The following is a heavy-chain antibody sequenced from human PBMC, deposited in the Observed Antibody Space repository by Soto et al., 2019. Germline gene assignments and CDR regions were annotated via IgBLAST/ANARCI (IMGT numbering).Heavy chain of an antibody. Sequence: TSVKVSCKASGYTFTSYGISWVRQAPGQGLEWMGWISAYNGNTNYAQKLQGRVTMTTDTSTSTAYMELRSLRSDDTAVYYCARDGYYYYYGMDVWGQGTTVTVSS. CDR2: ISAYNGNT. CDR3: ARDGYYYYYGMDV. V-gene: IGHV1-18*01. J-gene: IGHJ6*02. CDR1: GYTFTSYG.